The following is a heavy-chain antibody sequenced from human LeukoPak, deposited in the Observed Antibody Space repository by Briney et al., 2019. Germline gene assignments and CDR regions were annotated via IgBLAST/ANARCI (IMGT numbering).Heavy chain of an antibody. J-gene: IGHJ5*02. CDR2: INHSGST. CDR1: GGSFSGYY. V-gene: IGHV4-34*01. D-gene: IGHD6-13*01. Sequence: SETLSLTCAVYGGSFSGYYWSWIRQPPGKGLEWIGEINHSGSTNYNPSLKSRVTISVDTSKNQFSLKLCSVTAADTAVYYCARGRSIAAALYWFDPWGQGTLVTVSS. CDR3: ARGRSIAAALYWFDP.